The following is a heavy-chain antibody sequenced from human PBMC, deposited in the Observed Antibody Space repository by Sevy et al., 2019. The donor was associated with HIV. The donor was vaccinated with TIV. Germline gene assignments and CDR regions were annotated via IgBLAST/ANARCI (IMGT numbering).Heavy chain of an antibody. V-gene: IGHV1-2*02. Sequence: ASVKVSCKASGYMFTGYYIHWVRQAPGRGLEWMGWIIPSSGDTNYGQRFLGRVTMTRDTSINIAYMELNSLTSDDTAVYYCTRSVYGSGTYLNDYWGRGTLVTVSS. CDR2: IIPSSGDT. CDR1: GYMFTGYY. CDR3: TRSVYGSGTYLNDY. D-gene: IGHD3-10*01. J-gene: IGHJ4*02.